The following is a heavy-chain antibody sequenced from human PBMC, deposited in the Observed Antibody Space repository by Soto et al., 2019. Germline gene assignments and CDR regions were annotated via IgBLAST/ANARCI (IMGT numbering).Heavy chain of an antibody. CDR3: ASAAAARTSDDGFDV. Sequence: EVQLVESGGGLVQPGGCLRLSCAASGFTFSNYWMNWVRQAPGKGLEWVASIKQDGSETFYVDSVKGRFTISRDNAKNSLYLQMNSLRVEDTAVYYCASAAAARTSDDGFDVWGQGTMVTVSS. D-gene: IGHD6-6*01. CDR2: IKQDGSET. V-gene: IGHV3-7*01. J-gene: IGHJ3*01. CDR1: GFTFSNYW.